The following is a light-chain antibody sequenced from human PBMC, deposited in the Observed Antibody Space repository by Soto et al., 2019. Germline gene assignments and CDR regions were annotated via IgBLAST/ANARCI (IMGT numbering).Light chain of an antibody. CDR3: CSYAGDYTWV. Sequence: QSALTQPRSVSGSPGQSVTISCTGTSSDLGGYNYVSWYQHHPGKAPKLKIFDVNRRPSGVPDRFSGSKSGNTASLTISGLQADDEADYYCCSYAGDYTWVFGGGTKLTVL. J-gene: IGLJ3*02. CDR1: SSDLGGYNY. CDR2: DVN. V-gene: IGLV2-11*01.